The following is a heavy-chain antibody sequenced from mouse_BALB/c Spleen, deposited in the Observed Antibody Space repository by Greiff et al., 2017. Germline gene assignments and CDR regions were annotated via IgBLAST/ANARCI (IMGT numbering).Heavy chain of an antibody. D-gene: IGHD4-1*01. CDR1: GFSLTSYG. V-gene: IGHV2-9*02. CDR2: IWAGGST. J-gene: IGHJ3*01. CDR3: ARDRPSNWDEGAWFAY. Sequence: VKLMESGPGLVAPSQSLSITCTVSGFSLTSYGVHWVRQPPGKGLEWLGVIWAGGSTNYNSALMSRLSISKDNSKSQVFLKMNSLQTDDTAMYYCARDRPSNWDEGAWFAYWGQGTLVTVSA.